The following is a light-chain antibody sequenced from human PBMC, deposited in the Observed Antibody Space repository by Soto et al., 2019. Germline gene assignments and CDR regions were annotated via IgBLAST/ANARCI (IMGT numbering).Light chain of an antibody. CDR1: SSNIGNNY. CDR2: ENN. Sequence: QSVLTQPPSVSAAPGQTVTISCSGCSSNIGNNYVSWYQHLPGTAPRLLIFENNKRPSGIPDRFSGSKSGASATLAITGLQTGDESDYYCGTWDIRLNINWRFGGGTNSPS. CDR3: GTWDIRLNINWR. J-gene: IGLJ3*02. V-gene: IGLV1-51*02.